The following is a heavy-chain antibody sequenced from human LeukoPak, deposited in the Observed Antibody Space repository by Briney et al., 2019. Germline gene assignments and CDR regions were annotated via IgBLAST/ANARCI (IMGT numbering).Heavy chain of an antibody. CDR3: AREEMVRGQIYYYYGMDV. CDR1: GYTFTGYY. V-gene: IGHV1-2*02. Sequence: GASVKVSCKASGYTFTGYYMHWVRQAPGQGLEWMGWINPNSGGTNYAQKFQGRVTITRDTSASTAYMELSSLRSEDTAVYYCAREEMVRGQIYYYYGMDVWGQGTTVTVSS. CDR2: INPNSGGT. D-gene: IGHD3-10*01. J-gene: IGHJ6*02.